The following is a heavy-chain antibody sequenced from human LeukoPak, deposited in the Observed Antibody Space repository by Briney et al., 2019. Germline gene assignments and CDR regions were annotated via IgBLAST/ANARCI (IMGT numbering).Heavy chain of an antibody. CDR2: ISTTVTST. V-gene: IGHV3-23*01. J-gene: IGHJ4*02. D-gene: IGHD2-2*01. CDR3: AKRGSKGLFYFDS. CDR1: GFIFSNYN. Sequence: GGSLRLSCAASGFIFSNYNMNWVRQAPGKGLEWVSTISTTVTSTYYADSVKGRFTISRDNSQNTLFLQMNSLRAEDTALYYCAKRGSKGLFYFDSWGQGTLVTVSS.